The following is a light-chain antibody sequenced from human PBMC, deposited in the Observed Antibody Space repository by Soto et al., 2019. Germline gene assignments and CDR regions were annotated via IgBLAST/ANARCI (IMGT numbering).Light chain of an antibody. CDR3: SSYTSRSTPI. V-gene: IGLV2-14*03. CDR1: TSDVGTYKY. CDR2: EVS. J-gene: IGLJ2*01. Sequence: QSVLTQPASLSGSPGQSITISCTGTTSDVGTYKYVSWYQQHPGKAPKLIIYEVSNRPSGVSNRFSGSKSGNTASLSISGIEAEDEADYYCSSYTSRSTPIFGGGTKLTVL.